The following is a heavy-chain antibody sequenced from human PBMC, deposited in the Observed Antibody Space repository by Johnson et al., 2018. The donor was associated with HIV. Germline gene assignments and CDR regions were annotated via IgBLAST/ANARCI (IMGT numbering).Heavy chain of an antibody. D-gene: IGHD5-24*01. CDR1: GFTFDDYA. CDR3: ARACRDGYTCDAFDI. J-gene: IGHJ3*02. CDR2: IYSGSST. V-gene: IGHV3-NL1*01. Sequence: EQLVESGGVVVQPGGSLRLSCAASGFTFDDYAMHWVRQAPGKGLEWVSVIYSGSSTYSADSVRGRFTISRDNSKNTLFLQMNSLRPEDTALYYCARACRDGYTCDAFDIWGQGTLVTVSS.